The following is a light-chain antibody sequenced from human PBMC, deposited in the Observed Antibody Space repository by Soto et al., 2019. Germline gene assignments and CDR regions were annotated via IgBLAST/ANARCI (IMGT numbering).Light chain of an antibody. CDR1: QSVSSY. CDR2: GAS. CDR3: QQRSNWWT. Sequence: EIVFTQSPATLSLSPGERATLSCRASQSVSSYLAWYQQKPGQAPRLLIYGASSRATGIPDRFSGSGSGTDFTLTISRLEPEDFAVYYCQQRSNWWTFGQGTKVDIK. V-gene: IGKV3-11*01. J-gene: IGKJ1*01.